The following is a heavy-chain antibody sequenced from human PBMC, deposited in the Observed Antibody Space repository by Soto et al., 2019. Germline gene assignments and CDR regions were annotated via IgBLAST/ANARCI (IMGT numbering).Heavy chain of an antibody. CDR2: IYYSGST. J-gene: IGHJ6*02. CDR1: AGSISSSSYY. V-gene: IGHV4-39*07. Sequence: SETLSLTCTVSAGSISSSSYYWGWIRQPPGKGLEWIGSIYYSGSTYYNPSLKSRGTMSVDRSKNQFSLKLTSVTAADTAVYYCARDYYDFWTSYHYGMDVWGQGTTVTVSS. CDR3: ARDYYDFWTSYHYGMDV. D-gene: IGHD3-3*01.